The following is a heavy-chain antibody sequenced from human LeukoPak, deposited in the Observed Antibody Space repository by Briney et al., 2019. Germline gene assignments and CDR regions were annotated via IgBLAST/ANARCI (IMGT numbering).Heavy chain of an antibody. CDR1: GGSISSSSYY. D-gene: IGHD6-13*01. V-gene: IGHV4-39*01. J-gene: IGHJ4*02. CDR2: IYYSGST. Sequence: PSETLSLTCTVSGGSISSSSYYWGWIRQPPGKGLEWIGSIYYSGSTYYNPSLKSRVTISVDTSKNQFSLKLSSVTAADTAVYYCARYSTLGNYFDYWGQGTLVTVSS. CDR3: ARYSTLGNYFDY.